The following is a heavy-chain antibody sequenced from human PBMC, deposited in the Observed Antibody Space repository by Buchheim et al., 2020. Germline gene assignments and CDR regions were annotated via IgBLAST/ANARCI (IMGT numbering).Heavy chain of an antibody. V-gene: IGHV3-9*01. CDR1: GFTFDDYT. CDR3: SKAGYTSNWFDS. CDR2: ISWGSGNI. J-gene: IGHJ5*01. Sequence: EVQLVESGGGLVQPGRSLRLSCAASGFTFDDYTMHWVRQAPGKGLEWVSGISWGSGNIGYADSVKGRFTISRDNATNSLYLVMHSLRPDDTALYYCSKAGYTSNWFDSWGQGTL. D-gene: IGHD2-2*02.